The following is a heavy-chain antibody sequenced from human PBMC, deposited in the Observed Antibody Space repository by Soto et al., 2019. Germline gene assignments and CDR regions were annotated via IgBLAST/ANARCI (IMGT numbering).Heavy chain of an antibody. Sequence: QVPLVQSGAEVKKPGASVKVSCKASGYSFNTYYIHWVRQAPGQGLEWMGFINPNSGGTKYAQKFQGRVTMTRDTSINTAYMEMNSLTSDDAAMYYWARVEGSASSAGYGGQGTLVT. CDR3: ARVEGSASSAGY. CDR1: GYSFNTYY. D-gene: IGHD6-6*01. V-gene: IGHV1-2*02. CDR2: INPNSGGT. J-gene: IGHJ4*02.